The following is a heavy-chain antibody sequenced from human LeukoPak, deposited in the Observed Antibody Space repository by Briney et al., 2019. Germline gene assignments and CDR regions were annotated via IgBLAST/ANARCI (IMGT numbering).Heavy chain of an antibody. D-gene: IGHD2-2*02. CDR2: INHSGST. CDR3: ARELYWARWGFDY. V-gene: IGHV4-34*01. Sequence: SETLSLTCAVYGGPFSGYYWSWIRQPPGKGLEWIGEINHSGSTNYNPSLKSRVTISVDTSKNQFSPKLSSVTAADTAVYYCARELYWARWGFDYWGQGTLVTVSS. CDR1: GGPFSGYY. J-gene: IGHJ4*02.